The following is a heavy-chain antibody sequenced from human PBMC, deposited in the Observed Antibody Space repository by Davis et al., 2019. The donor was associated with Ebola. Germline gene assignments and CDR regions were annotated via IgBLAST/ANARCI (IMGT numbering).Heavy chain of an antibody. Sequence: MPSETLSLTCAVYGGSFTGYYWSWIRQPPGKGLEWIGEINHSGSTNYNPSPKSRVTISVDTSKNQFSLNMRSVTAADTAVYYCARGVGGTTGWFDPWGQGTLVTVSS. CDR3: ARGVGGTTGWFDP. V-gene: IGHV4-34*01. J-gene: IGHJ5*02. D-gene: IGHD1-26*01. CDR2: INHSGST. CDR1: GGSFTGYY.